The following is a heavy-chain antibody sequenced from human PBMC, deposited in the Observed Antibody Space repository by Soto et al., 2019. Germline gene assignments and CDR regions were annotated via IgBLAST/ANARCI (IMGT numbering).Heavy chain of an antibody. D-gene: IGHD4-17*01. CDR2: IYPHDSDT. V-gene: IGHV5-51*01. CDR3: ARPTDYHYGMQV. J-gene: IGHJ6*02. Sequence: KISCKGSGYNFHTYWIAWVRQMPGKGLEWMGFIYPHDSDTRYSPPFRGQVTISADKSINTAYLQWTSLKASDTAIYFCARPTDYHYGMQVWGQGTTVTVSS. CDR1: GYNFHTYW.